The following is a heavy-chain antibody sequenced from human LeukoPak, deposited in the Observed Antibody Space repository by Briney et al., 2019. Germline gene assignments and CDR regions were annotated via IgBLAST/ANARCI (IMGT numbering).Heavy chain of an antibody. D-gene: IGHD3-10*01. CDR3: ASAGLTYGSGSYFVY. Sequence: GGSLRLSCVVSGFIVSGDYMSWVRQAPGKGLEWVSVMYSGGATYYADSVKGRFTISRDNSKNTLYLQMNSLRAEDTALYYCASAGLTYGSGSYFVYWGQGTLVTVSS. J-gene: IGHJ4*02. CDR2: MYSGGAT. V-gene: IGHV3-53*01. CDR1: GFIVSGDY.